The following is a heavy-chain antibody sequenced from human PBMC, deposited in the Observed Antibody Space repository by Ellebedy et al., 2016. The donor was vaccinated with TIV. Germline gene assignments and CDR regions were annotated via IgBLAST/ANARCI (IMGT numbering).Heavy chain of an antibody. CDR3: ARPVGATTTFGMDV. CDR1: GYSFTSYW. CDR2: IDPSDSYT. V-gene: IGHV5-10-1*01. Sequence: GESLKISXKGSGYSFTSYWIGWVRQMPGKGLEWMGRIDPSDSYTNYSPSFQGHVTISADKSISTAYLQWSSLKASDTAMYYCARPVGATTTFGMDVWGQGTTVTVSS. J-gene: IGHJ6*02. D-gene: IGHD1-26*01.